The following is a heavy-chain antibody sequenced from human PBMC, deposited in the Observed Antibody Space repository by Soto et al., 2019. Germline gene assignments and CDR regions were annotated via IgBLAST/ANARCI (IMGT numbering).Heavy chain of an antibody. CDR3: ARVVGTTFYYYYGMEV. Sequence: PVQSQKIAFRSSGYIFTSYWICCFRQMRVKVLSWMGIIYPGDSNTSYSRSFKGQVSISTEKSSSISYMQWSSLKASDTAMYYCARVVGTTFYYYYGMEVWGQGTTVTVSS. V-gene: IGHV5-51*01. CDR2: IYPGDSNT. CDR1: GYIFTSYW. D-gene: IGHD5-12*01. J-gene: IGHJ6*02.